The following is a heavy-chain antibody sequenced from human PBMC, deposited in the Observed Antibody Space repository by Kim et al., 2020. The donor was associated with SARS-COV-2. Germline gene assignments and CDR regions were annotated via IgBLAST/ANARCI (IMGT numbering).Heavy chain of an antibody. CDR1: GGSFSGYY. CDR3: ARRGIAAAGLHYGMDV. D-gene: IGHD6-13*01. Sequence: SETLSLTCAVYGGSFSGYYWSWIRQPPGKGLEWIGEINHSGSTNYNPSLKSRVTISVDTSKNQFSLKLSSVTAADTAVYYCARRGIAAAGLHYGMDVWGQGTTVTVSS. J-gene: IGHJ6*02. CDR2: INHSGST. V-gene: IGHV4-34*01.